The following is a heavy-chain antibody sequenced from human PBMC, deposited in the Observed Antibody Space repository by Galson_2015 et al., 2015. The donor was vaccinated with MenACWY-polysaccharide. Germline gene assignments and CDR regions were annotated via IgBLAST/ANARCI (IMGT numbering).Heavy chain of an antibody. J-gene: IGHJ6*02. V-gene: IGHV3-7*01. D-gene: IGHD2-2*01. CDR3: AICHLGLAL. CDR2: IKKDGSEK. Sequence: SLRLSCAASGLTFSNWWMTWVRQAPGKGLEWVASIKKDGSEKYYVDSVKCRFTISRANAKGSLYLQMNSLRADDTAVYICAICHLGLALWGQGTTVTVSS. CDR1: GLTFSNWW.